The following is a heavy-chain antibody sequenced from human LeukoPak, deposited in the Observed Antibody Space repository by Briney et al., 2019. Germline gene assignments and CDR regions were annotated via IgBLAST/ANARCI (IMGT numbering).Heavy chain of an antibody. D-gene: IGHD4-11*01. CDR1: GFTSSSYW. Sequence: PGGSLRLSCAASGFTSSSYWMSWVRQAPGKGLEWVANIKQDESEKYCVDSVKGRFTIARDNAKKSLYLQMNSLRAEDTAVYYCASLSNKREAFDIGGQGTMVTVSS. V-gene: IGHV3-7*01. CDR3: ASLSNKREAFDI. CDR2: IKQDESEK. J-gene: IGHJ3*02.